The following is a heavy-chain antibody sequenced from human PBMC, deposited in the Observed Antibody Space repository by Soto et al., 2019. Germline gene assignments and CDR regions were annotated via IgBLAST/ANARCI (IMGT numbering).Heavy chain of an antibody. CDR3: ARAPVLAAGTGYYFDY. V-gene: IGHV4-39*01. D-gene: IGHD6-13*01. CDR1: GGSISSSSYY. J-gene: IGHJ4*02. Sequence: SETLSLTCTVSGGSISSSSYYWGWIRQPPGKGLEWIGSIYYSGSTYYNPSLKSRVTISVDTSKNQFSLKLSSVTAADTAVYYCARAPVLAAGTGYYFDYWGQGTLVTVSS. CDR2: IYYSGST.